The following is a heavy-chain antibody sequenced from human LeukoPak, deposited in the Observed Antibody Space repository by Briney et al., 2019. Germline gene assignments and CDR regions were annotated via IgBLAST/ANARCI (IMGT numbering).Heavy chain of an antibody. V-gene: IGHV1-2*02. Sequence: GASVKVSCKASGYTFTGYYMHWVRQAPGQGLEWMGWINPNSGGTNYAQKFQGRVTMTRDTSISTAYMELSRLRSDDTAVYYCARGRDHDSAWAPTDAWNAFDIWGQGTMVTVSS. CDR2: INPNSGGT. J-gene: IGHJ3*02. D-gene: IGHD3-16*01. CDR1: GYTFTGYY. CDR3: ARGRDHDSAWAPTDAWNAFDI.